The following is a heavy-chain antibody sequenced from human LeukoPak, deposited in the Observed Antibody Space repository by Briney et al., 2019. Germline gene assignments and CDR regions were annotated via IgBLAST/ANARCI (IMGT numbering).Heavy chain of an antibody. CDR3: ARGDSSGYYSRYYFDY. D-gene: IGHD3-22*01. J-gene: IGHJ4*02. CDR2: ISSSSGYI. V-gene: IGHV3-21*01. Sequence: PGGSLRLSCTASELTFKTFTMNWVRQAPGKGLEWVSSISSSSGYIYYTDSVKGRFTISRDNAKNSVYLQMNSLRAEDTAVYYCARGDSSGYYSRYYFDYWGQGTLVTVSS. CDR1: ELTFKTFT.